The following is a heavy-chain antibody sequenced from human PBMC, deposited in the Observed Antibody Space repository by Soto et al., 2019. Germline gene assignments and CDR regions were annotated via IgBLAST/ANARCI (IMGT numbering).Heavy chain of an antibody. CDR2: IYYSVST. Sequence: VQLQESCPGLVKPSQTLSLTCTVSGGSISSGGYSWSWIRQHPGTGLEWIGYIYYSVSTYYNPSLQSRVTISVGASKNQFSLKLSSVTAADTAVYYCARASRDILTGYDYYDGMDVWGHGTTVTDSS. D-gene: IGHD3-9*01. CDR1: GGSISSGGYS. J-gene: IGHJ6*02. V-gene: IGHV4-31*03. CDR3: ARASRDILTGYDYYDGMDV.